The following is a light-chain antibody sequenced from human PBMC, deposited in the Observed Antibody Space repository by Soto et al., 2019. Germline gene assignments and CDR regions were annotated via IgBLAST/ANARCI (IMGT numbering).Light chain of an antibody. Sequence: EIVMTQSPATLSVSPGERATLSCRASQSVSSNLAWYQQKPGQAPRLLIYGASTRATGIPARFSGSGSGTEFTLTISSLQSEDLAVYYCQQYNHWHLTCGGGTKVEIK. V-gene: IGKV3-15*01. J-gene: IGKJ4*01. CDR2: GAS. CDR3: QQYNHWHLT. CDR1: QSVSSN.